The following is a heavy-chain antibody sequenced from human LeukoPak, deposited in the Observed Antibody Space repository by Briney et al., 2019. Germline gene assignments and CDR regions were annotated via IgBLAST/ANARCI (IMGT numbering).Heavy chain of an antibody. CDR1: GFTVSSNY. V-gene: IGHV3-66*02. D-gene: IGHD3-3*01. CDR3: ASTTYYDFWSGYYGNDY. Sequence: PGGSLRLPCAASGFTVSSNYMSWVRQAPGKGLEWVSVIYSGGSTYYADSVKGRLTISRDNSKNTLYLQMNSLRAEDTAVYYCASTTYYDFWSGYYGNDYWGQGTLVTVSS. J-gene: IGHJ4*02. CDR2: IYSGGST.